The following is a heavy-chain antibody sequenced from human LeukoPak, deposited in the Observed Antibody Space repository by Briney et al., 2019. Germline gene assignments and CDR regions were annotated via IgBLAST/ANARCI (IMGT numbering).Heavy chain of an antibody. CDR2: IYSSGST. CDR1: GGFISTYY. V-gene: IGHV4-4*07. Sequence: SETLSLTCSVSGGFISTYYWSRIRQPAGKGLEWIGRIYSSGSTNYNPSLKSRVTMSVDTSKNQFSLKVDSVTAADTAVYYCARGITGTTGWFDPWGQGTLVTVSS. J-gene: IGHJ5*02. D-gene: IGHD1-7*01. CDR3: ARGITGTTGWFDP.